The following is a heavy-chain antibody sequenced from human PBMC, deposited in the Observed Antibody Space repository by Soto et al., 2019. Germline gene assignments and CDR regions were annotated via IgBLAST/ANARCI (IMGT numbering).Heavy chain of an antibody. CDR1: GGSISNYY. V-gene: IGHV4-59*01. D-gene: IGHD5-18*01. Sequence: QVQLQESGPGLVKPSETLSLTCIVSGGSISNYYWSWIRQPPGKGLEWIGYMFYSGSNNYNPSLKSRVTFSADTSKNQFSLRLNSVTAADTAVYYCVRGYTYGSTNWFDRWGQGTLVTVSS. J-gene: IGHJ5*02. CDR2: MFYSGSN. CDR3: VRGYTYGSTNWFDR.